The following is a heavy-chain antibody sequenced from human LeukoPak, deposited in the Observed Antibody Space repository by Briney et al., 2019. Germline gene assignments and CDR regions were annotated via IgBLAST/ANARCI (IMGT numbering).Heavy chain of an antibody. CDR2: ISSSSSYI. J-gene: IGHJ5*02. CDR1: GFTFSSYS. Sequence: PGGSLRLSCAASGFTFSSYSMNWVRRAPGKGLEWVSSISSSSSYIYYADSVKGRFTISRDNAKNSLYLQMNSLRAEDTAVYYCARGVGGFENWFDPWGQGTLVTVSS. CDR3: ARGVGGFENWFDP. D-gene: IGHD3-10*01. V-gene: IGHV3-21*01.